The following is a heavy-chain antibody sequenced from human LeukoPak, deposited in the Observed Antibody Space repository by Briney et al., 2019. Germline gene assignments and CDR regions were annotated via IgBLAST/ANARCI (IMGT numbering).Heavy chain of an antibody. Sequence: SETLSLTCTVSGGSISSPSYSWSWIRQSAGTGLEWIGYISHTGGTLDNPSLTSRVTMSLDRSRSQFSLRLSSVTAADTAVYYCARGAQFYYDTRGYFDYWGQGILVTVSS. V-gene: IGHV4-30-2*06. CDR1: GGSISSPSYS. J-gene: IGHJ4*02. CDR2: ISHTGGT. D-gene: IGHD3-22*01. CDR3: ARGAQFYYDTRGYFDY.